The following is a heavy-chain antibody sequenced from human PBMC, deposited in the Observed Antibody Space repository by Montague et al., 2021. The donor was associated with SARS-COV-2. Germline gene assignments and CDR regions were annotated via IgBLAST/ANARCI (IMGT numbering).Heavy chain of an antibody. CDR2: IYYSGST. V-gene: IGHV4-59*01. CDR3: ASPGGYCTGGSGYYVY. D-gene: IGHD2-15*01. CDR1: GGSISTYY. J-gene: IGHJ4*02. Sequence: SETLSLTCSVSGGSISTYYWSWIRQPPGKGLEWIGYIYYSGSTNYNSSLTSRVTISIDTSKTQFSLELSSVTAADMAVYYCASPGGYCTGGSGYYVYWGQGTLVTVSS.